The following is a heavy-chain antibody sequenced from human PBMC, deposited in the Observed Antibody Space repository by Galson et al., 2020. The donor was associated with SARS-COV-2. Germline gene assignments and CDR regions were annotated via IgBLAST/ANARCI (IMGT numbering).Heavy chain of an antibody. V-gene: IGHV1-2*02. J-gene: IGHJ6*02. CDR3: ARERAHYGMDV. CDR2: INPNSGVT. CDR1: GYTLIGYY. Sequence: ASVKVSCKASGYTLIGYYMHWVRQAPGQGLEWMGWINPNSGVTNYLQKFQGRVSMTRDTSITTVYMELSRLRSDDTAVYYCARERAHYGMDVWGQGTTVAVSS.